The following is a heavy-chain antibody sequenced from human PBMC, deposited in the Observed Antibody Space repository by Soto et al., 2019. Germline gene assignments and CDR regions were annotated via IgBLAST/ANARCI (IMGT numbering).Heavy chain of an antibody. Sequence: SETLSLTCTVSGGSISSGGYYWSWIRQHPGKGLEWIGYIYYSGSTYYNPSLKSRVTISVDTSKNQFSLKLSSVTAADTAVYYCARVSYPLRSSWANFDYWGQGTLVTVSS. V-gene: IGHV4-31*03. CDR1: GGSISSGGYY. CDR2: IYYSGST. D-gene: IGHD6-13*01. CDR3: ARVSYPLRSSWANFDY. J-gene: IGHJ4*02.